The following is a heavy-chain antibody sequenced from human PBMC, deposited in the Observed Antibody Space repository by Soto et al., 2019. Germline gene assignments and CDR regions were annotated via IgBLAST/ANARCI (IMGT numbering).Heavy chain of an antibody. Sequence: EVQLVESGGGLVQPGGSLRLSCAASGFTFSTYAMNWVRQAPGKGLEWVSYITGGGSNKYYADSVRGRFAISRDNAKNTLYQQMNSLRAEDAAVYFCARGDDTVVLPGLFDFWGQGTLVSVSS. J-gene: IGHJ4*02. CDR2: ITGGGSNK. V-gene: IGHV3-48*01. CDR3: ARGDDTVVLPGLFDF. D-gene: IGHD2-2*01. CDR1: GFTFSTYA.